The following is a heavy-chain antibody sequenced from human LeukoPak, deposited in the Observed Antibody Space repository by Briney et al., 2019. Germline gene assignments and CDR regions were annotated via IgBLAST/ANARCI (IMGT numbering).Heavy chain of an antibody. CDR3: APLGYCSSTSCPGLYYYYGMDV. CDR1: GGTFSSYA. V-gene: IGHV1-69*04. CDR2: IIPILGIA. Sequence: SVKVSCKASGGTFSSYAISWVRQAPGQGLEWMRRIIPILGIANYAQKFQGRVTITADKSTSTAYMELSSLRSEDTAVYYCAPLGYCSSTSCPGLYYYYGMDVWGQGTTVTVSS. J-gene: IGHJ6*02. D-gene: IGHD2-2*01.